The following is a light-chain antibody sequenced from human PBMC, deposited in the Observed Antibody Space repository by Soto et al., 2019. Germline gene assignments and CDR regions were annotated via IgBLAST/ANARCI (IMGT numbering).Light chain of an antibody. Sequence: VMTQSPDSLAVPLGERATINCKSSRTLLSGANNKNYLSWFQQKAGQSPKLVISWASSRASGVPDRFSGSGSGTNFTLTIASLQAEDVAVYYCHQHFSVPITFGQGTRVEI. CDR3: HQHFSVPIT. CDR1: RTLLSGANNKNY. CDR2: WAS. V-gene: IGKV4-1*01. J-gene: IGKJ5*01.